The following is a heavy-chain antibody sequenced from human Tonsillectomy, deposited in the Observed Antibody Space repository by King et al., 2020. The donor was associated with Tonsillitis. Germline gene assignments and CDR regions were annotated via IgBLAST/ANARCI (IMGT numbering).Heavy chain of an antibody. V-gene: IGHV1-46*01. CDR1: GYTFGAHY. Sequence: QLVQSGAEVKKPGASVKVSCRTSGYTFGAHYLHWVRQAPGQGLEWRGIINPLGGRTTYPRQFQGRVTMTRDTSRSTLYMELSSLRSNDTAVYYCARGWRAPTGPERITYYYGMDVWGQGTAVTVAS. J-gene: IGHJ6*02. CDR2: INPLGGRT. D-gene: IGHD1-1*01. CDR3: ARGWRAPTGPERITYYYGMDV.